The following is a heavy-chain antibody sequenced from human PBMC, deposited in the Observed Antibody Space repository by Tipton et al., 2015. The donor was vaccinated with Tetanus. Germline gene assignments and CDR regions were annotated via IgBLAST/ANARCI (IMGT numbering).Heavy chain of an antibody. CDR3: ARADTAMGLYYFDY. CDR2: IYYSGST. D-gene: IGHD5-18*01. J-gene: IGHJ4*02. V-gene: IGHV4-61*01. Sequence: TLSLTCTVSGGSVSSGSYCWSWIRQPPGKGLEWTGYIYYSGSTKYNPSLKSRVTISVHTSKNQFSLKLSSVTAADTAVYYCARADTAMGLYYFDYWGQGTLVTVSS. CDR1: GGSVSSGSYC.